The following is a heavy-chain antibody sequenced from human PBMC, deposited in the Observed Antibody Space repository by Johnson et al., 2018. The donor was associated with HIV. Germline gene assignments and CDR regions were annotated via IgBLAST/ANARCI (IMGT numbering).Heavy chain of an antibody. CDR1: GFTFSSYA. CDR3: ARAKRDYYGSGGVVAFDI. Sequence: QVQLVESGGGVVQPGRSLRLSCAASGFTFSSYAMHWVRQAPGKGREWVAVISYDASNKYYADSVKGRFTISRENAKNSLYLQMDSLRAGDTALYYCARAKRDYYGSGGVVAFDIWGQGTMVTVSS. D-gene: IGHD3-10*01. CDR2: ISYDASNK. J-gene: IGHJ3*02. V-gene: IGHV3-30*14.